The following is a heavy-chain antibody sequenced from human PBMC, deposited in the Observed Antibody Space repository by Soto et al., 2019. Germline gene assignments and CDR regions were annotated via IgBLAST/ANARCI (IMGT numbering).Heavy chain of an antibody. J-gene: IGHJ4*02. CDR2: IRPNNGRT. V-gene: IGHV1-18*01. Sequence: QIQLVQSGSAVEKPGASVKVSCKASGYTFNTYAITWVRQAPGQGLEWMGWIRPNNGRTRYTQSLQDRLTVTTDTSANTAYMELRSLKSDDTAIYYCARVFLPGFTDYWGQGTLVAVSS. CDR1: GYTFNTYA. D-gene: IGHD1-1*01. CDR3: ARVFLPGFTDY.